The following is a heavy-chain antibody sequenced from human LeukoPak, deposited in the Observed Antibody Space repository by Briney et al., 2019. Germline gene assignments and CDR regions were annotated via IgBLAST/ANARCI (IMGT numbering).Heavy chain of an antibody. Sequence: SVKVSCKASGGTFSSYAISWVRQAPGQGLEWMGGIIPIFGTANYAQKFQGRVTITTDESTSTAYMELSSLRSEDTAVYYCARGIVVVPAAASYYFDYWGQGTLVTVSS. J-gene: IGHJ4*02. D-gene: IGHD2-2*01. CDR2: IIPIFGTA. V-gene: IGHV1-69*05. CDR3: ARGIVVVPAAASYYFDY. CDR1: GGTFSSYA.